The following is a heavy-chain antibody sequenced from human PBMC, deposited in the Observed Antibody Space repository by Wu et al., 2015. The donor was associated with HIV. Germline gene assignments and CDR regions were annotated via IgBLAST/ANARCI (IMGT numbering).Heavy chain of an antibody. V-gene: IGHV1-69*12. CDR3: ARGRDEYSSSSYYYYYYYMDV. CDR1: GGTFSSYA. Sequence: QVQLVQSGAEVKKPGSSVKVSCKASGGTFSSYAISWVRQAPGQGLEWMGGIIPIFGTANYAQKFQGRVTITADESTSTAYMELSSLRSEDTAVYYCARGRDEYSSSSYYYYYYYMDVWGKGPRSPSP. CDR2: IIPIFGTA. J-gene: IGHJ6*03. D-gene: IGHD6-6*01.